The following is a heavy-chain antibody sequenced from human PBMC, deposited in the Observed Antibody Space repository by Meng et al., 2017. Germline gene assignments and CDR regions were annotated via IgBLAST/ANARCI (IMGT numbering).Heavy chain of an antibody. Sequence: QVQLGQAGAEVKKPGSPVKVSCKASGGTFSSYAISWVRQAPGQGLEWMGGIIPIFGTANYAQKFQGRDTITADKSTTTAYMELSSLRSEDTAVYYCARVGTTDAFWGQGTLVTVSS. CDR3: ARVGTTDAF. CDR1: GGTFSSYA. V-gene: IGHV1-69*06. J-gene: IGHJ4*02. D-gene: IGHD2-2*01. CDR2: IIPIFGTA.